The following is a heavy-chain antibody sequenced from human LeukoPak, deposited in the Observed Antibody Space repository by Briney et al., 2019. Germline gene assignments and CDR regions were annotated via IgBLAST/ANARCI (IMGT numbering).Heavy chain of an antibody. V-gene: IGHV3-23*01. D-gene: IGHD2-15*01. J-gene: IGHJ5*02. CDR3: AQDTRIRGGNNWFDP. CDR1: GLTSNTYA. Sequence: GGSLRLSCTTSGLTSNTYAVSWVRQAPGKGLEWVSGISGSGGSTYYADSVKGRFTISRDTSKNIVYLQMKRLRAEDTALYFCAQDTRIRGGNNWFDPWGQGTLVTVSS. CDR2: ISGSGGST.